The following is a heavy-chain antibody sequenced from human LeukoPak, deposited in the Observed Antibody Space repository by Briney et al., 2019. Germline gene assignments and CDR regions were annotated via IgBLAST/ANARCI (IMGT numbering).Heavy chain of an antibody. CDR3: AWNLPSTGDFDY. CDR2: MNPNSGNT. V-gene: IGHV1-8*01. D-gene: IGHD7-27*01. Sequence: GASVKVSCKASGYTFTSYDINWVRQATGQGLEWMGWMNPNSGNTGYAQKFQGRVTMTRNTSISTAYMELSGLTSEDTAVYYCAWNLPSTGDFDYWGQGTLVSVSS. CDR1: GYTFTSYD. J-gene: IGHJ4*02.